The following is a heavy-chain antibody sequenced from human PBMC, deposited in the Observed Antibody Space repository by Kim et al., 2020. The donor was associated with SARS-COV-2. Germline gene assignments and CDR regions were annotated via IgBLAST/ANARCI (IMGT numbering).Heavy chain of an antibody. CDR2: IDPSDSYN. CDR1: GYSFTSYW. CDR3: ARHSSIADWFDP. D-gene: IGHD2-2*01. J-gene: IGHJ5*02. V-gene: IGHV5-10-1*01. Sequence: GESLKISCKGSGYSFTSYWISWVRQMPGKGLEWMGRIDPSDSYNNYSPSFQGHVTISADKSISTAYLQWSSLKASDTAMYYCARHSSIADWFDPWGQGTLVTVSS.